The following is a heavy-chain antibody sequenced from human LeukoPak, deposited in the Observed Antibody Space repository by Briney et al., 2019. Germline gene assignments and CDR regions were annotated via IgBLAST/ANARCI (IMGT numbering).Heavy chain of an antibody. D-gene: IGHD1-20*01. J-gene: IGHJ4*02. CDR3: ASPNWNQPDY. V-gene: IGHV4-39*01. CDR2: IYYSGST. CDR1: GGSISSSSYY. Sequence: SETLSLTCTVSGGSISSSSYYWGWIRQPPGKGLEWIGSIYYSGSTYYNPSLKSRVTISVDTSKNQFSLKLSSVTAADTAVYYCASPNWNQPDYWGQGTLVTVSS.